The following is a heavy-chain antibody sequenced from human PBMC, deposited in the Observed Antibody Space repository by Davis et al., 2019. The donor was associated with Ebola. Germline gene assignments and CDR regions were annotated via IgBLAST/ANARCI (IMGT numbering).Heavy chain of an antibody. V-gene: IGHV1-18*01. CDR1: GYRFTSYY. J-gene: IGHJ4*02. CDR2: ITTYNGQT. Sequence: ASVKVSCKASGYRFTSYYIAWVRQAPGQGLEWMGWITTYNGQTIYAQNLQDRVTMTTDASTNTAYLELRNLRSDDTAVYYCARGTSGSFDYWGQGTLVTVSS. D-gene: IGHD2-2*01. CDR3: ARGTSGSFDY.